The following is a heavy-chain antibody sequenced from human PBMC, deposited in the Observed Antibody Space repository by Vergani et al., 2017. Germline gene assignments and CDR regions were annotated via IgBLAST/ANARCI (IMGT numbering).Heavy chain of an antibody. D-gene: IGHD3-10*01. V-gene: IGHV3-73*01. Sequence: EVQLLESGGNLVQPGGSLRLPCAASGFVFSESPTHWFRQVPGKGLEWLGHIRRRSEHYATAYGPSLIGRATISRDDSTNTAYLQLSSLGTDDTAIYFCSAQTQSCHDYWGQGTLVAVSS. CDR2: IRRRSEHYAT. J-gene: IGHJ4*02. CDR3: SAQTQSCHDY. CDR1: GFVFSESP.